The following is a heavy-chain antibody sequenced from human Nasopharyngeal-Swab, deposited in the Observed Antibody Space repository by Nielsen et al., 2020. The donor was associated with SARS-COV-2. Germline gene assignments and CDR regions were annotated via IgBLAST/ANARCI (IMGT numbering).Heavy chain of an antibody. J-gene: IGHJ6*03. CDR3: ARQDRFYYYLDV. Sequence: GESLKISCVVSEFTFSHYGMNWVRQAPGKGLEWVSYISPSSGYIYYAESLKGRFTISRDNGKNSVYLQMNSLRADDTAVYFCARQDRFYYYLDVWGKGTTVTVSS. D-gene: IGHD3-3*01. V-gene: IGHV3-21*01. CDR2: ISPSSGYI. CDR1: EFTFSHYG.